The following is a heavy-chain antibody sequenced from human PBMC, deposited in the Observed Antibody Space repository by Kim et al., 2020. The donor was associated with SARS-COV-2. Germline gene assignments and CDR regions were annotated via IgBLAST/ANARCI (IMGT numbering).Heavy chain of an antibody. J-gene: IGHJ3*02. CDR2: INHIGGT. CDR3: ARGTMPTDYIRAFAI. D-gene: IGHD4-4*01. CDR1: GGSFSGHF. Sequence: SETLSLTCAVYGGSFSGHFWNWIRRSPGKGLEWIGEINHIGGTNHNPSLKGRVITSVDTSKNQFSLKLASLTAADTAVDFCARGTMPTDYIRAFAIWG. V-gene: IGHV4-34*01.